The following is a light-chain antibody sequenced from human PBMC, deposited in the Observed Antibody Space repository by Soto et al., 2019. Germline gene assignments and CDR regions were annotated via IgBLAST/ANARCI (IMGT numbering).Light chain of an antibody. J-gene: IGKJ1*01. CDR2: YTS. Sequence: ESVLTQSPATLSSSHGETATLSCRASQYVGTRLTWYQHKPGQAPRLLIYYTSNRATGIPARFSGSGSGTDFTLTINSLAPEDFAIYYCHQRQSWPRTFGQGTKVDIK. V-gene: IGKV3-11*01. CDR1: QYVGTR. CDR3: HQRQSWPRT.